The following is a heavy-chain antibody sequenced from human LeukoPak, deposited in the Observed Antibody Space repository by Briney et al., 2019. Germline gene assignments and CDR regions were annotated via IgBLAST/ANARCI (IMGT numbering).Heavy chain of an antibody. J-gene: IGHJ4*02. CDR2: IYTGGNT. D-gene: IGHD4-17*01. CDR1: GFTFSNAW. Sequence: PGGSLRLSCAASGFTFSNAWMSWVRQAPGKGLEWVSIIYTGGNTYYADSVKGRFTISRDISKNTLYLQMNSLRAEDTAVYYCARGTVTAPDYWGQGTLVTVSS. V-gene: IGHV3-53*01. CDR3: ARGTVTAPDY.